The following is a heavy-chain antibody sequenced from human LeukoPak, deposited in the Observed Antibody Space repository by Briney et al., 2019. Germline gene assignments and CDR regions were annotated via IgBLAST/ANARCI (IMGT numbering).Heavy chain of an antibody. CDR3: AKDFIAVPGY. CDR1: GFTFSSYG. J-gene: IGHJ4*02. D-gene: IGHD6-19*01. Sequence: PRRSLRLSCAASGFTFSSYGMHWVRQAPGKGLEWVAVISYDGSNKYYADSVKGRFTISRDNSKNTLYLQMNSLRAEDTAVYYCAKDFIAVPGYWGQGTLVTVSS. CDR2: ISYDGSNK. V-gene: IGHV3-30*18.